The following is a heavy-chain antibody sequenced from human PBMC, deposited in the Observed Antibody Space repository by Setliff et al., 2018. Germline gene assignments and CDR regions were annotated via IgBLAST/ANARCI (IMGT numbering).Heavy chain of an antibody. Sequence: PSETLSLTCAVSGFSITSGYFWGWVRQPPGKGLEWIGNIYFGGNTYFNPSFKSRVTMSIDTSNSQFSLKLSSVTAADTAIYYCARDAGASDGRNAFDIWGQGTMVTVSS. J-gene: IGHJ3*02. CDR2: IYFGGNT. D-gene: IGHD1-26*01. CDR1: GFSITSGYF. CDR3: ARDAGASDGRNAFDI. V-gene: IGHV4-38-2*02.